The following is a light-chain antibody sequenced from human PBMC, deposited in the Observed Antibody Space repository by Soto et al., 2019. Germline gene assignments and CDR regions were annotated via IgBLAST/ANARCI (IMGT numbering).Light chain of an antibody. CDR1: QSVGSRW. CDR2: GGS. J-gene: IGKJ1*01. CDR3: QQCYSSRT. Sequence: EIVLTQSPGTVSLSPGERATLSCRASQSVGSRWLAWYQQKPGQAPRVLIYGGSNRATGIPDKFSGSESGTDFTLTISRLEPEDFAVYYCQQCYSSRTFGQENKVE. V-gene: IGKV3-20*01.